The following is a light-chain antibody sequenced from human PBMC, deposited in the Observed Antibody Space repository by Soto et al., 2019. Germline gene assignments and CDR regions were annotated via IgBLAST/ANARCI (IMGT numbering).Light chain of an antibody. CDR1: QSISRW. Sequence: DIQMTQSPSALSASVGDRVTITCRASQSISRWLAWYQQKPGQAPKLLMYDASSLEGGVSSRFSGSGSGTDFTLTISRLQPDDSATYYCQQYASYWTFGQGTKVDIK. V-gene: IGKV1-5*01. J-gene: IGKJ1*01. CDR3: QQYASYWT. CDR2: DAS.